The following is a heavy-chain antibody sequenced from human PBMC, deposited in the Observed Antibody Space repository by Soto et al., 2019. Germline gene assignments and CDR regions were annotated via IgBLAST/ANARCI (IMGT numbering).Heavy chain of an antibody. CDR3: ARDEVRSMMRVQNYGMDG. V-gene: IGHV1-2*02. J-gene: IGHJ6*02. D-gene: IGHD3-22*01. CDR1: GFSFTGYY. Sequence: DSVQVSCKASGFSFTGYYIHWLRQAPGQGLEWMGWINPNSGGTNYAQKSQGRVTMTRDTSSSTAYMELSRLRSDDTAVYYCARDEVRSMMRVQNYGMDGWGQGTTVTVYS. CDR2: INPNSGGT.